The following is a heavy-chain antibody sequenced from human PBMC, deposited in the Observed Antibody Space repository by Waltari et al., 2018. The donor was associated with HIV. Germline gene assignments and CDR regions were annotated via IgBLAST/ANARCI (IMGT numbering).Heavy chain of an antibody. V-gene: IGHV3-23*01. CDR3: VKEHQYSHTWYSFYGMDV. J-gene: IGHJ6*02. Sequence: EVQLLESGGGLVQPGGSLRLSCAASGFTVSNSAVNWVGQAPGKGLEWVSAISGSGYSTYYAESVKGRFTISRDNSKNKLYLQMNSLRTEDTAVYFCVKEHQYSHTWYSFYGMDVWGQGTTVTVSS. CDR2: ISGSGYST. CDR1: GFTVSNSA. D-gene: IGHD6-13*01.